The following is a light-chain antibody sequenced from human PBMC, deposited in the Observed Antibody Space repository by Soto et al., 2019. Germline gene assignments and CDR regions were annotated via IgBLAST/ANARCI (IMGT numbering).Light chain of an antibody. CDR1: QSVSSSY. CDR3: QQYDRSYT. V-gene: IGKV3-20*01. J-gene: IGKJ2*01. CDR2: GAS. Sequence: EIVLTQSPGTLSLSPGERATLSCRASQSVSSSYLAWYQQKPGQAPRLLIYGASSRATGIPDRFSGSGSGTDFTLTISRLEPEDFAVYYCQQYDRSYTFGQGTTLEIK.